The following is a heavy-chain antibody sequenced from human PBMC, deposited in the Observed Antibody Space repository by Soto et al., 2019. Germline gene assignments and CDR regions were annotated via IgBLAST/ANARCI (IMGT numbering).Heavy chain of an antibody. CDR1: GYTFTSYG. CDR2: ISAYNGNT. Sequence: ASVKVSCKASGYTFTSYGISWVRQAPGQGLEWMGWISAYNGNTNYAQKLQGRVTMTTDTSTSTAYMELRSLRSDDTAVYYCAREFANYCRGYCISTSAQFDPWG. CDR3: AREFANYCRGYCISTSAQFDP. V-gene: IGHV1-18*01. J-gene: IGHJ5*02. D-gene: IGHD2-2*01.